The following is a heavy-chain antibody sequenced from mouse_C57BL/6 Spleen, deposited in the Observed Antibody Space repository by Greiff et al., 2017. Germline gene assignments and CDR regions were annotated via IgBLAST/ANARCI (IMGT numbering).Heavy chain of an antibody. D-gene: IGHD4-1*01. CDR1: GYAFSSSW. Sequence: QVQLQQSGPELVKPGASVTISCTASGYAFSSSWLNWVKQRPGKGLEWIGRIYPGDGDTNYNGKFKGKATLTADKSSSTAYMQLSSLTSEDSAVYFCARNWEDYVDDWGQGTTLTVSS. V-gene: IGHV1-82*01. J-gene: IGHJ2*01. CDR2: IYPGDGDT. CDR3: ARNWEDYVDD.